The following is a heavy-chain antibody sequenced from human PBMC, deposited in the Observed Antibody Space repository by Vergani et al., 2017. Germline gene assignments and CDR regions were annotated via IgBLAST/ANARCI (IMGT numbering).Heavy chain of an antibody. Sequence: QVQLVQSGAEVKKPGSSVKVSCKASGGTFSSYAISWVRQAPGQGLEWMGGIIPIFGTANYAQKFQGRVTMTTDTSTSTAYMELRSLRSDDTAVYYCARGGGSSWYRAFYYGMDVWGQGTTVTVSS. CDR1: GGTFSSYA. V-gene: IGHV1-69*06. J-gene: IGHJ6*02. CDR2: IIPIFGTA. CDR3: ARGGGSSWYRAFYYGMDV. D-gene: IGHD6-13*01.